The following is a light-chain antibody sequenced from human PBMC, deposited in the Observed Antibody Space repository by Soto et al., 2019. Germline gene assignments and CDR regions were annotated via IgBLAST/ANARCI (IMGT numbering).Light chain of an antibody. J-gene: IGLJ1*01. CDR3: SSYAGSSYAGSNNFTYV. Sequence: QSVLTQPPSASGSPGQSVTISCTGTSSDVGGYNYVSWYQQHPGKAPKLMIYEVSKRPSGVPDRFSGSKSGNTASLTVSGLQAEDEADYYCSSYAGSSYAGSNNFTYVFGNGTNVTVL. CDR2: EVS. CDR1: SSDVGGYNY. V-gene: IGLV2-8*01.